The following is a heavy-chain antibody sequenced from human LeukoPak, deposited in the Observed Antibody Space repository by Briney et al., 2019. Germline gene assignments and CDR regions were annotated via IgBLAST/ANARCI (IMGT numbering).Heavy chain of an antibody. J-gene: IGHJ6*03. CDR3: ARVYELREEDYYYYFMDV. CDR1: GFTFDDYG. D-gene: IGHD5/OR15-5a*01. Sequence: GGSLRLSCAASGFTFDDYGMNWVRQAPGKGLEWVSGINWNGGSTGYADSVKGRFTISRDNAKNSLYLQMNSLRAEDTALYYCARVYELREEDYYYYFMDVWGKGTTVTVSS. CDR2: INWNGGST. V-gene: IGHV3-20*04.